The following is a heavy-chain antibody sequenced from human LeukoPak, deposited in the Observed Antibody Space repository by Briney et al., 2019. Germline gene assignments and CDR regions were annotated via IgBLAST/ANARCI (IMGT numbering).Heavy chain of an antibody. CDR1: GFTFSSNG. V-gene: IGHV3-23*01. J-gene: IGHJ4*02. CDR3: AKDRGIISDY. Sequence: GGSLRLSCAASGFTFSSNGMSWVRQAPGKWLERVSAISGSGGSTYYADSVKGRFTISRDNSKNTLYLQMNSLRVEDTAVYYCAKDRGIISDYWGQGTLVTVSS. CDR2: ISGSGGST. D-gene: IGHD3-10*01.